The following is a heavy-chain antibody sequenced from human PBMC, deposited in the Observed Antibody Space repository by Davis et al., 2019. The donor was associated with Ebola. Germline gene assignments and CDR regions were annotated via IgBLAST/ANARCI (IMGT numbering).Heavy chain of an antibody. V-gene: IGHV3-7*01. J-gene: IGHJ3*02. CDR1: CFTFSSYW. CDR2: IKQDGSEK. CDR3: ARGEGSDYFVVAGGGDDAFDI. D-gene: IGHD2/OR15-2a*01. Sequence: GESLNTSCASSCFTFSSYWMSWVRQAPGKGLELVANIKQDGSEKYYVDSVKGRFTISRDNAKNSLYLQMNSLRAEDTAGYYCARGEGSDYFVVAGGGDDAFDIWGQGTMVTVSS.